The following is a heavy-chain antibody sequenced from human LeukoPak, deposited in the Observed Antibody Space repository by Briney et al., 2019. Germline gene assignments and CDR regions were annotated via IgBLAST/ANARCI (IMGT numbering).Heavy chain of an antibody. V-gene: IGHV3-23*01. D-gene: IGHD2/OR15-2a*01. CDR2: IFPSGGEI. J-gene: IGHJ5*02. CDR3: AKDLTPYFENWFDP. Sequence: GGSLRLSCAASGFTFSTFAMIWVRQPPGKGLEWVSSIFPSGGEIHYADSVRGRFTISRDNSKSTLSLQMNSLRAEDTAVYYCAKDLTPYFENWFDPWGQGTLVTVSS. CDR1: GFTFSTFA.